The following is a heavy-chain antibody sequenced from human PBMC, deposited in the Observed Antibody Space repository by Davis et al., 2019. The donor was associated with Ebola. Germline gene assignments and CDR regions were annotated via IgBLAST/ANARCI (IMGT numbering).Heavy chain of an antibody. Sequence: GESLKISCAASGFTFSNYDMGWVRQVPGKGLEWVSGVYSAGSTYYADSVKGRFTISRDNSKNTLYLQMNSLRAEDTAVYYCAKDLGRGWYGYYLDYWGQGTLVTVSS. D-gene: IGHD6-19*01. CDR2: VYSAGST. J-gene: IGHJ4*02. CDR1: GFTFSNYD. CDR3: AKDLGRGWYGYYLDY. V-gene: IGHV3-23*01.